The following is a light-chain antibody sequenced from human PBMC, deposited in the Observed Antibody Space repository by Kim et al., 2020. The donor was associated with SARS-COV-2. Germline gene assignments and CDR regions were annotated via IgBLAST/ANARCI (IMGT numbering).Light chain of an antibody. J-gene: IGLJ2*01. V-gene: IGLV1-51*01. CDR3: ATWDGTLTVVV. Sequence: QSVLTQPPSVSAAPGQKVTISCSGSSSNIGNNYVSWYQQLPGTAPRLLIYDNNMRPSGIPDRFSGSKSGTSATLGITGLQTGDEADYYCATWDGTLTVVVFGGGTKVTVL. CDR1: SSNIGNNY. CDR2: DNN.